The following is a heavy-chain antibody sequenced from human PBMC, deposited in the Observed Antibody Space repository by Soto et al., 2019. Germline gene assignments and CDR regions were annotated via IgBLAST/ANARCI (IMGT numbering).Heavy chain of an antibody. D-gene: IGHD6-19*01. CDR2: ISYDGSNK. CDR1: GFTFSSYG. J-gene: IGHJ6*02. V-gene: IGHV3-30*18. CDR3: AKSVSSGWYLRYYYYYGMDV. Sequence: GGSLRLSCIASGFTFSSYGMHWVRQAPGKGLEWVAVISYDGSNKYYADSVKGRFTISRDNSKNTLYLQMNSLRAEDTAVYYCAKSVSSGWYLRYYYYYGMDVWGQGTTVTVSS.